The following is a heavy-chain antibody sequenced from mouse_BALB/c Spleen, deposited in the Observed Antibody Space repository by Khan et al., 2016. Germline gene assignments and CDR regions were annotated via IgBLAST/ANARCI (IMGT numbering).Heavy chain of an antibody. V-gene: IGHV1-18*01. CDR2: INPNNGGT. J-gene: IGHJ3*01. CDR3: ARAEDRYDSWFAY. CDR1: GFTFSDYN. Sequence: MQLEESGPELVKPGASVKIPCKASGFTFSDYNMDWVKQSHGKSLEWIGDINPNNGGTIYNQKFKGKATLTVDKSSRQDYMELRSLTSEDTAVYYCARAEDRYDSWFAYWGQGTLVTVSA. D-gene: IGHD2-14*01.